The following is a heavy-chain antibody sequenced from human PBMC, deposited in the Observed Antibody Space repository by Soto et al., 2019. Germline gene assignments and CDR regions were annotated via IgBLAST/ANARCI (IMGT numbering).Heavy chain of an antibody. CDR1: GFTFIRYG. Sequence: QVQLVESGGGVVQPGRSLRLSCAASGFTFIRYGMHWVRQAPGKGLEWVAVTWYDGSDKYYADSVKDRFTIPRDNCKKTLGLQMSSLRVEDTAVYYCSKDLSSSFDAFDFWGQGTMVTVSS. V-gene: IGHV3-33*06. D-gene: IGHD6-13*01. CDR2: TWYDGSDK. CDR3: SKDLSSSFDAFDF. J-gene: IGHJ3*01.